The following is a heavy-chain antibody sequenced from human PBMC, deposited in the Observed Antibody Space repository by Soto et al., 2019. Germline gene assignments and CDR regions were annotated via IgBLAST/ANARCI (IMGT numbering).Heavy chain of an antibody. CDR1: GGSISSGGYY. D-gene: IGHD6-25*01. J-gene: IGHJ6*02. CDR3: ARDGANSSGWGGYYYYGMDV. CDR2: IYYSGST. Sequence: QVQLQESGPGLVKPSQTLPLTCTVSGGSISSGGYYWSWIRQHPGKGLEWIGYIYYSGSTYYNPYLKSRVTISVDTSKNQCSLKLSSVTAADTAVYYCARDGANSSGWGGYYYYGMDVWGQGTTVTVSS. V-gene: IGHV4-31*03.